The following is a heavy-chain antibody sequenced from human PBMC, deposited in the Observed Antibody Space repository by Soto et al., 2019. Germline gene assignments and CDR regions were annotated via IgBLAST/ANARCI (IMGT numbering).Heavy chain of an antibody. CDR1: GFTFSRYA. J-gene: IGHJ6*02. D-gene: IGHD1-1*01. CDR3: AKQQGPGTPYYYAMDV. CDR2: LSGSGGAT. Sequence: EVQLLEAGGGLVQFGGSQRLSCAASGFTFSRYAMSWVRQAPGTGLEWFSTLSGSGGATYYAASVKGRFTISRDNSKSTVYLQLNSLGADDTAVYYCAKQQGPGTPYYYAMDVWGQGTAVTVSS. V-gene: IGHV3-23*01.